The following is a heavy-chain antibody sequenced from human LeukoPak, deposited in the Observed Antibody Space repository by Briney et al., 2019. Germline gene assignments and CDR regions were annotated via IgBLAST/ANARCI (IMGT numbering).Heavy chain of an antibody. D-gene: IGHD2-8*01. CDR1: GDSTSNFY. J-gene: IGHJ4*02. V-gene: IGHV4-59*03. Sequence: SETLSLTCTVSGDSTSNFYWNWLRQSPGKGLEWIGNIHYSGSSVYNPSLKSRGTISIDTSRRQFFLKLNSVTAADTAVYFCALAPNSKWFDFWGPGIPVTVSS. CDR2: IHYSGSS. CDR3: ALAPNSKWFDF.